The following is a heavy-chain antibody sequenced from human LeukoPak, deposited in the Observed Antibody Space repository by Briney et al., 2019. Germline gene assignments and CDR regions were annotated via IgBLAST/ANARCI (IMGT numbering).Heavy chain of an antibody. J-gene: IGHJ4*02. D-gene: IGHD1-26*01. CDR2: ISYDGSNK. Sequence: GGSLRLSCAASGFTFSSYAMHWVRQAPGKGLEWVAVISYDGSNKYYADSVKGRFTISRDSSKNTLYLQMNSLKAEDTAVYYCARDRRQWELLLTYYFDYWGQGTLVTVSS. CDR1: GFTFSSYA. CDR3: ARDRRQWELLLTYYFDY. V-gene: IGHV3-30-3*01.